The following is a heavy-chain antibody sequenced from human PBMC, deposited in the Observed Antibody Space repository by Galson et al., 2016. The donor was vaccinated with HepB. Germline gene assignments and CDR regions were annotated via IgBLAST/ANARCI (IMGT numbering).Heavy chain of an antibody. CDR3: ARTPRGLPPFGWFDP. CDR2: IYSDDYT. D-gene: IGHD3-10*01. J-gene: IGHJ5*02. CDR1: GFVVSSSY. V-gene: IGHV3-53*01. Sequence: SLRLSCAASGFVVSSSYMSWVRQAPGKGLEWVSVIYSDDYTYYADSVKGRFTISRDNSKSTLYLEMNSPRAEDTAIYYCARTPRGLPPFGWFDPWGQGTLVTVSS.